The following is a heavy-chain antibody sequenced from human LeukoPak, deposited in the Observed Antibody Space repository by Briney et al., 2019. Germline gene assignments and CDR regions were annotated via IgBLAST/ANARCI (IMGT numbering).Heavy chain of an antibody. CDR1: GYTFTTYY. CDR3: ASEMDV. CDR2: INPRGGST. J-gene: IGHJ6*04. V-gene: IGHV1-46*01. Sequence: GASVKVSCKASGYTFTTYYMHWVRQAPGQGLEWMGIINPRGGSTRYAQKFQGRVTITSDTSTSTVYMDLSSLRFEDTAVYYCASEMDVWGKGTTVTVSS.